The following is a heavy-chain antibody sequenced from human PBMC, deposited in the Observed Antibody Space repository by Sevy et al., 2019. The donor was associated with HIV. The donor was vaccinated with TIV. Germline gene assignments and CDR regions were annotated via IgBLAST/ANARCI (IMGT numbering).Heavy chain of an antibody. D-gene: IGHD3-10*01. Sequence: GGSLRLSCAASGFTFSNAWMSWVRQAPGKGLEWVGRIKSKTDGGTTDYAAPVKGRFTISRDDSNNTLYLQMNSLKTEDTAVYYCTTVSGGSPYDAFDIWGQGTMVTVSS. CDR3: TTVSGGSPYDAFDI. J-gene: IGHJ3*02. CDR1: GFTFSNAW. V-gene: IGHV3-15*01. CDR2: IKSKTDGGTT.